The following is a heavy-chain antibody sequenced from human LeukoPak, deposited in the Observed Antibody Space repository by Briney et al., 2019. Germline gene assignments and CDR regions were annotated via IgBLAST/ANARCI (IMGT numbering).Heavy chain of an antibody. CDR2: FGGSGASV. CDR3: AKSGPYYYEY. J-gene: IGHJ4*02. CDR1: GFTFGTYG. Sequence: GGSLRLSCAASGFTFGTYGMSWVRQAPGKGLEWVSTFGGSGASVYYADSVKGRFTVSRDNSKNTLYLQMNSLRVEDTAVYYCAKSGPYYYEYWGQGTLVTVPS. V-gene: IGHV3-23*01.